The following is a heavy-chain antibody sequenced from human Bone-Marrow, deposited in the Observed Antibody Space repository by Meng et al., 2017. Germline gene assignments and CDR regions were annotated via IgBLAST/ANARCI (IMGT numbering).Heavy chain of an antibody. V-gene: IGHV1-69*06. CDR2: IIPIFETA. D-gene: IGHD2-15*01. CDR1: GGTFNNFA. CDR3: AILAGTYYYYGMDV. Sequence: SVKVSCKASGGTFNNFAISWVRQAPRQGLEWMGGIIPIFETANYAEKFQGRVTITADKSTSTAYMGLSSLRSEDTAVHYCAILAGTYYYYGMDVWGQGTTVTVSS. J-gene: IGHJ6*02.